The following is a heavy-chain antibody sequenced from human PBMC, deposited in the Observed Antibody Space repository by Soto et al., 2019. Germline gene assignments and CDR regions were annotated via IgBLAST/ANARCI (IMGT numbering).Heavy chain of an antibody. CDR2: TRNKANSYTT. CDR3: ARAEVSGWFQFDY. CDR1: GFTFSDHY. V-gene: IGHV3-72*01. Sequence: EVQLVESGGGLVQPGGSLRLSCAASGFTFSDHYMDWVRQAPGKGLEWVGRTRNKANSYTTEYAASVKGRFTISRDDSKNSLYLQMNSPKTEDTAVYYCARAEVSGWFQFDYWGQGTLVTVSS. J-gene: IGHJ4*02. D-gene: IGHD6-19*01.